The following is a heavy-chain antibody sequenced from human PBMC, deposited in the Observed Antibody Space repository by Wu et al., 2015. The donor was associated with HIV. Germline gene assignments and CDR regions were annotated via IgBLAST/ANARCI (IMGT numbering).Heavy chain of an antibody. CDR1: GYTFTDYY. Sequence: EVQLVQSGAEVKKPGATVKISCKVSGYTFTDYYMHWVQQAPGKGLEWMGLVDPEDGETIYAEKFQGRVTITADTSTDTAYMELSSLRSEDTAVYYCARPRYYYDSSGSRHDAFDIWGQGTMVTVSS. J-gene: IGHJ3*02. CDR3: ARPRYYYDSSGSRHDAFDI. V-gene: IGHV1-69-2*01. CDR2: VDPEDGET. D-gene: IGHD3-22*01.